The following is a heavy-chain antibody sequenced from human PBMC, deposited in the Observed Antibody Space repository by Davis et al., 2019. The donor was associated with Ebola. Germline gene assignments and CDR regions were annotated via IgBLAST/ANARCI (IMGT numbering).Heavy chain of an antibody. Sequence: GESLKISCAASGFTVSSNYMSWVRQAPGKGLEWVSVIYSGGSTYYADSVKGRFTISRENSKNTLYLQMNSLRAEDTAVYYCARVRYYDFWSGYSYYWYFDLWGRGTLVTVSS. V-gene: IGHV3-53*01. J-gene: IGHJ2*01. CDR3: ARVRYYDFWSGYSYYWYFDL. CDR2: IYSGGST. CDR1: GFTVSSNY. D-gene: IGHD3-3*01.